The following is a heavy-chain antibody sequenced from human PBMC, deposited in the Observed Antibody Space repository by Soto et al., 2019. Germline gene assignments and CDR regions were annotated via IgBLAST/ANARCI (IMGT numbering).Heavy chain of an antibody. Sequence: QVQLGQSGAEVKEPGASVKVSCKASGYTFTSYDIHWGRQATGQGLEWMRWMNPNSGNTGYSQKFQGRVTMTRNTSISTTYMELSSLRSEDTAVYYCAREKTSYGMDVWGQGTTVTVSS. CDR2: MNPNSGNT. CDR3: AREKTSYGMDV. J-gene: IGHJ6*02. CDR1: GYTFTSYD. V-gene: IGHV1-8*01.